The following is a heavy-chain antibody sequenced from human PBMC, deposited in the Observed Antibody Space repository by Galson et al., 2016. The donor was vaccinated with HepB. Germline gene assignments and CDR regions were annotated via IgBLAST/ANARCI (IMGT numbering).Heavy chain of an antibody. CDR1: GFAFSDYP. D-gene: IGHD4-17*01. J-gene: IGHJ4*02. V-gene: IGHV3-30*14. CDR3: ARVKGGPLRGYFDL. Sequence: LRLSCAASGFAFSDYPMHWVRQAPGKGLEWMTVISSDANNQYYADSVKGRFTVYRDNAKNILSLQMNRLRPEDTATYYCARVKGGPLRGYFDLWGQGALVIVSS. CDR2: ISSDANNQ.